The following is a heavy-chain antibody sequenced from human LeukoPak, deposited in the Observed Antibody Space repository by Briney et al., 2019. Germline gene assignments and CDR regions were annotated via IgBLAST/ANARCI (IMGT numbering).Heavy chain of an antibody. D-gene: IGHD2-2*01. V-gene: IGHV3-74*01. CDR3: ARDGPATLDY. CDR2: TNSDGSSI. CDR1: GFTFSDYW. Sequence: GGSLRLSCAASGFTFSDYWMHWVRQAAGKGLVWVSRTNSDGSSISYADSVKGRFTISRDNAKNTLYLQMNSLRAEDTAVYYCARDGPATLDYWGQGILVTVSS. J-gene: IGHJ4*02.